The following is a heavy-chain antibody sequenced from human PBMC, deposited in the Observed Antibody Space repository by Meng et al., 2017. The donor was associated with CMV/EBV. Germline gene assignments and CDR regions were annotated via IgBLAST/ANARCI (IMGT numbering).Heavy chain of an antibody. V-gene: IGHV3-53*01. CDR1: GFTVSNNY. J-gene: IGHJ4*02. D-gene: IGHD1-7*01. Sequence: ELQLVESGGCLIQPGGSLRLSCAASGFTVSNNYMRWFRQAPGKGLEWVSLIYSEGTTDYADSVKGRFTISRDNSKNTLYLQMNSLRAEDTAVYYCARDGNYHGVWGQGTLVTVSS. CDR3: ARDGNYHGV. CDR2: IYSEGTT.